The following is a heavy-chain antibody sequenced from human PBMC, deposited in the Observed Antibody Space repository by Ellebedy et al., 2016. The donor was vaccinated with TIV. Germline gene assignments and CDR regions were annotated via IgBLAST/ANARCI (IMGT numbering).Heavy chain of an antibody. D-gene: IGHD2/OR15-2a*01. V-gene: IGHV1-24*01. J-gene: IGHJ5*02. CDR1: GYTLTELS. CDR2: FDPEDGET. Sequence: AASVKVSCKVSGYTLTELSMHWVRQAPGKGLEWMGGFDPEDGETIYAQKFQGRVTMTEDTSTDTAYMELSSLRSEDTAVYFCARGQQLITAMVVLSGGFDPWGQGTLVTVSP. CDR3: ARGQQLITAMVVLSGGFDP.